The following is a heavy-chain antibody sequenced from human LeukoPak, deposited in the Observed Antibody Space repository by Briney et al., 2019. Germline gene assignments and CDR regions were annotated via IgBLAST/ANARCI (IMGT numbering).Heavy chain of an antibody. J-gene: IGHJ3*02. CDR2: ISGSGGST. Sequence: GGSLRLSCAASGFTFSSYAMSWVRQAPGKGLEWVSAISGSGGSTYYADSVKGRFTISRDNSKNTLYLKMNSLRAEDTAVYYCAKVEEPYYRRVGDFDIWGQGPMVTVSS. V-gene: IGHV3-23*01. CDR3: AKVEEPYYRRVGDFDI. D-gene: IGHD3-10*01. CDR1: GFTFSSYA.